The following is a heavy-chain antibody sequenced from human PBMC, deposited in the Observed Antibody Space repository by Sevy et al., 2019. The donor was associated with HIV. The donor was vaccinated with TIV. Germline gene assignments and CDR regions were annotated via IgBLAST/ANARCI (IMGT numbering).Heavy chain of an antibody. V-gene: IGHV3-9*01. CDR1: GFTFDDYA. Sequence: GGSLRLSCAASGFTFDDYAMHWVRQAPGKGLEWVSGINWNSGSLGYADSVKGRFTISRDNAKNSLYLQMNSLRPEDKALYYCAKGSSSSGYYSFGMDVWGQGITVTVSS. CDR2: INWNSGSL. CDR3: AKGSSSSGYYSFGMDV. J-gene: IGHJ6*02. D-gene: IGHD3-22*01.